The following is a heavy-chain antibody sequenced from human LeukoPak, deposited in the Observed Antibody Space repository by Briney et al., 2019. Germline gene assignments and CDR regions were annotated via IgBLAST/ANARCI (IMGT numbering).Heavy chain of an antibody. CDR2: ISSGSSSI. D-gene: IGHD3-22*01. V-gene: IGHV3-48*04. CDR1: GFTFSTYT. Sequence: GGSLRLSCAASGFTFSTYTMNWVRQAPGKGLEWVSCISSGSSSIYYADTVKGRFTISRDNAKNSLYLQLNSLRAEDTAVYYCARNQDSSSYYYFYYMDVWGKGTTVTVSS. CDR3: ARNQDSSSYYYFYYMDV. J-gene: IGHJ6*03.